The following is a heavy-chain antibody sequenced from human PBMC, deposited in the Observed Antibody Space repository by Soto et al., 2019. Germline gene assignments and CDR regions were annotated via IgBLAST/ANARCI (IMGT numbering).Heavy chain of an antibody. CDR1: GYTFTSYG. CDR2: ISAYNGNT. CDR3: ARVSLDPYYYYGMDV. Sequence: GASVKVSCKASGYTFTSYGISWVGRAPVQGLEWMGWISAYNGNTNYAQKLQGRVTMTTDTSTSTAYMELRSLRSDDTAVYYCARVSLDPYYYYGMDVWGQGTTVTVSS. V-gene: IGHV1-18*01. J-gene: IGHJ6*02.